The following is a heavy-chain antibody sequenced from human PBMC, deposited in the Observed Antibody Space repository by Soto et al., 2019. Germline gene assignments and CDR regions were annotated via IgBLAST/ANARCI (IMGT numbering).Heavy chain of an antibody. V-gene: IGHV1-46*01. CDR1: GYSFSNFY. J-gene: IGHJ4*02. CDR3: ARADYYGSSGYHLDY. D-gene: IGHD3-22*01. CDR2: INPSGGST. Sequence: QVQVAQSGAGVKRPGASVKVSCKASGYSFSNFYITWGRQGPGQGLEGMGIINPSGGSTAYAQKFLGRVTMTRDTSTSTVYMELSSLGSEDTAVYYCARADYYGSSGYHLDYWGQGTLVTVSS.